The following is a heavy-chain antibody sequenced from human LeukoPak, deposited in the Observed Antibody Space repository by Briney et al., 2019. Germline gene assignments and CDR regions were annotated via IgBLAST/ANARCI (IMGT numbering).Heavy chain of an antibody. CDR2: ISAYNGNT. J-gene: IGHJ6*02. Sequence: EASVKVSCKASGYTFTSYGISWVRQAPGQGLEWMGWISAYNGNTNYAQKLQGRVTMTTDTSTSTAYMELRSLRSDDTAVYYCARDTPAAGTWYYYYGMDVWGQGTTVTVSS. V-gene: IGHV1-18*01. D-gene: IGHD6-13*01. CDR3: ARDTPAAGTWYYYYGMDV. CDR1: GYTFTSYG.